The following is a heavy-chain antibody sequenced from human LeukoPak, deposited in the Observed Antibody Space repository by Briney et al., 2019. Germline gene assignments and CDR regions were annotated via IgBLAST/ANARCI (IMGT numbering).Heavy chain of an antibody. V-gene: IGHV3-23*01. J-gene: IGHJ4*02. CDR3: AKGRGFRVWDPWDN. CDR1: EFTFSSYS. CDR2: ITNSGENT. Sequence: GGSLRLSCAASEFTFSSYSMNWVRQAPGKGLEWVSGITNSGENTYYADSVKGRFTISRDNSKNTLFLEMNSLRVEDTAVYYCAKGRGFRVWDPWDNWGQGTLITVSS. D-gene: IGHD3-16*01.